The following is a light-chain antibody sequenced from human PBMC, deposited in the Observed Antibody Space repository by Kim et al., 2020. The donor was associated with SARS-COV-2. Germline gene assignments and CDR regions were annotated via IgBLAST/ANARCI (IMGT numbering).Light chain of an antibody. V-gene: IGKV1-27*01. CDR2: DVS. J-gene: IGKJ1*01. Sequence: DVQMTQSPSSLSASVGDRVTLFCRASQDIHDDLAWYQQRPGKAPSLLIYDVSTLQSGVPSRFIGRGSGTEFTLTISSLQPDDVATYYCQQYNSDPTFGQGTKVDIK. CDR3: QQYNSDPT. CDR1: QDIHDD.